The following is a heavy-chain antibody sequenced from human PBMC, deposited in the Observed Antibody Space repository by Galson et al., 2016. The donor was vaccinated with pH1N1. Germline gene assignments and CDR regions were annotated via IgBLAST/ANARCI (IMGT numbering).Heavy chain of an antibody. D-gene: IGHD4-17*01. J-gene: IGHJ4*02. CDR2: IYYTGNT. CDR1: GGPITNSDYY. CDR3: ARIYYGEYIDF. V-gene: IGHV4-39*07. Sequence: LSLTCVVSGGPITNSDYYWGWIRQPPGKGLDWITAIYYTGNTYYNPSLKSRVSISVDTSKNQFSLNVTSVTAADTAIYYYARIYYGEYIDFWGQGILVTVSS.